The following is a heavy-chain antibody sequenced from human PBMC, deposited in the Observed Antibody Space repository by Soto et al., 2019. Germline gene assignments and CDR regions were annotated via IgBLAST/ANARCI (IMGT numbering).Heavy chain of an antibody. CDR1: GGSISSGGYY. D-gene: IGHD3-3*01. J-gene: IGHJ4*02. CDR3: ARETEAYYDFWSGYSDPPSD. CDR2: IYYSGST. Sequence: QVQLQESGPGLVKPSQTLSLTCTVSGGSISSGGYYWSWIRQHPGKGLEWVGYIYYSGSTYYNPSLKRRVTISVDTSKNQFSLKLSSVTAADTAVYYCARETEAYYDFWSGYSDPPSDWGQGTLVTVSS. V-gene: IGHV4-31*03.